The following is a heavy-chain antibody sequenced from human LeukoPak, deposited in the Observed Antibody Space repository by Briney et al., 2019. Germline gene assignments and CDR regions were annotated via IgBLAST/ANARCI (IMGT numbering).Heavy chain of an antibody. J-gene: IGHJ4*02. CDR3: ARGITGTVFDY. D-gene: IGHD1-7*01. CDR2: ISYDGSNK. CDR1: GSTLSSYA. V-gene: IGHV3-30-3*01. Sequence: GGPLRLSGAASGSTLSSYAMHWVRQAPGKGLEWVAVISYDGSNKYYPESVKGRFTISRDNSKNTLYLQMNSLRAEDTAVYYCARGITGTVFDYWGQGTLVTVSS.